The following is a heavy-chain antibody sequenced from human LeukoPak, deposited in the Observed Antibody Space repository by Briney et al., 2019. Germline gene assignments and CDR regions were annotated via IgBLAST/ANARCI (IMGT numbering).Heavy chain of an antibody. CDR1: GGSISSYY. CDR3: ARVGYYDILTGYSNNWFDP. Sequence: SETLSLTCTVSGGSISSYYWSWIRQPPGKGLEWIGYIYYSGSTNYNPSLKSRVTISVATSKHPFSLKLSSVTAADKAVYYCARVGYYDILTGYSNNWFDPWGQGTLVTVSS. V-gene: IGHV4-59*01. J-gene: IGHJ5*02. CDR2: IYYSGST. D-gene: IGHD3-9*01.